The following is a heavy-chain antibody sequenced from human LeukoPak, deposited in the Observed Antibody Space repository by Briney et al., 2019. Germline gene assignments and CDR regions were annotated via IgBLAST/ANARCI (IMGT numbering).Heavy chain of an antibody. V-gene: IGHV3-7*01. J-gene: IGHJ4*02. CDR3: ARDPAEVVVTAEFDY. CDR1: GFTFSNYW. CDR2: MNPDGSAK. Sequence: GGSLRLSCAASGFTFSNYWMTWVRQAPGKGLEWVANMNPDGSAKYYVDSVKGRFTISRDNAKNSLYLQMNSLRAEDTAVYYCARDPAEVVVTAEFDYWGQGTLVTVSS. D-gene: IGHD2-21*02.